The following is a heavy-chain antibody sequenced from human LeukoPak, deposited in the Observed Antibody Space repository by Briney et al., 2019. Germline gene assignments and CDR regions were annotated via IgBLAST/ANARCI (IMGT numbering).Heavy chain of an antibody. Sequence: GGSLRLSCAASGFTFSSYAMSWVRQAPGKGLEWVSAIVSSGDSTYYADSVKGRFTISRDNSKNTLYLQMNSLRAEDTAVYYCAKADGGQWPSSYYYYYMDVWGKGTTVTVSS. CDR1: GFTFSSYA. CDR3: AKADGGQWPSSYYYYYMDV. J-gene: IGHJ6*03. D-gene: IGHD6-19*01. V-gene: IGHV3-23*01. CDR2: IVSSGDST.